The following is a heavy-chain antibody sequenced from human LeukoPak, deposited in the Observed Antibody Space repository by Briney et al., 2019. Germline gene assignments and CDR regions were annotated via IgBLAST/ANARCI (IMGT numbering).Heavy chain of an antibody. D-gene: IGHD5-18*01. CDR1: GGSISSGSYY. Sequence: SETLSLTCTVSGGSISSGSYYWSWIRQPAGKGLEWIGRIYTSGSTNYNPPLKSRVTISVDTSKNQFSLKLSSVTAADTAVYYCARGYSYGLFDYWGQGTLVTVSS. J-gene: IGHJ4*02. V-gene: IGHV4-61*02. CDR3: ARGYSYGLFDY. CDR2: IYTSGST.